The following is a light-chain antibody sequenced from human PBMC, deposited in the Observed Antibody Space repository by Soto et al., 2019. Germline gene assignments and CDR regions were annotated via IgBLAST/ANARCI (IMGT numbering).Light chain of an antibody. CDR2: DVN. CDR1: SSDVGIYNY. V-gene: IGLV2-11*01. CDR3: CSYAAASTLV. Sequence: QSALTQPRSVSGSPGQSVTISCTGTSSDVGIYNYVSWYQHHPGKAPKLIIYDVNKRPSGVPDRFSGSKSGITASLTISGLQADDEADYYCCSYAAASTLVFGGGTKVTVL. J-gene: IGLJ3*02.